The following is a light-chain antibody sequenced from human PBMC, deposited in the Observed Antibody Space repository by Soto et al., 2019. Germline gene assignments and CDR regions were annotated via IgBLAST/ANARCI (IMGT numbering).Light chain of an antibody. V-gene: IGLV4-69*01. CDR1: SGHSSYA. CDR3: QTWGTGNVV. J-gene: IGLJ2*01. Sequence: LVLTQSPSASASLGASVKLTCTLSSGHSSYAIAWHQQQPEKGPRYLMKINSDGSHTKGDGIPDRFSGSSSGAERYLTISSLQSEDEADYYCQTWGTGNVVFGGGTKLTVL. CDR2: INSDGSH.